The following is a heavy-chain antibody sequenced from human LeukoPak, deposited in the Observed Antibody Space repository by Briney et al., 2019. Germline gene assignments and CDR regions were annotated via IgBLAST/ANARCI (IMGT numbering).Heavy chain of an antibody. CDR2: IIPIFGTA. D-gene: IGHD3-16*01. J-gene: IGHJ4*02. Sequence: SVKVSCKASGGTFSSYAISWVRQAPGQGLEWMGGIIPIFGTANYAQKFQGRVTITADESTSAAYMELSSLRSEDTAVYYCALSAWGRPFDYWGQGTLVTVSS. CDR3: ALSAWGRPFDY. CDR1: GGTFSSYA. V-gene: IGHV1-69*13.